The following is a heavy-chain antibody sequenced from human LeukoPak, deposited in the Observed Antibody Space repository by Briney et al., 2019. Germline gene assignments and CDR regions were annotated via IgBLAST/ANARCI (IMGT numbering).Heavy chain of an antibody. V-gene: IGHV3-23*01. Sequence: GGSLRLSCVASGFSFNNYAMNWVRQAPGKGLEWVSLIIGSSGTTFYADSVKGRFTISRDKSKSTLCLQMNSLRAEDTAVYYCARVGEGAAGLRDAFDIWGQGTMVTASS. CDR1: GFSFNNYA. D-gene: IGHD6-13*01. J-gene: IGHJ3*02. CDR2: IIGSSGTT. CDR3: ARVGEGAAGLRDAFDI.